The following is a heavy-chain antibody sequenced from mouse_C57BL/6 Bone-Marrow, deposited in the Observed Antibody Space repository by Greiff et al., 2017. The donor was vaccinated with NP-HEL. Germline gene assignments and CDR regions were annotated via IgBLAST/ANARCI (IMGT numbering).Heavy chain of an antibody. CDR3: ARGPDYFSTGSYYAMDY. D-gene: IGHD2-4*01. CDR1: GYTFTSYV. J-gene: IGHJ4*01. V-gene: IGHV1-81*01. CDR2: ISPRRGNT. Sequence: VQLQQPGAELVKPGASVKLSCKASGYTFTSYVISWVKQRTGQGLEWIGEISPRRGNTYYHDKFTGKATLTAAKSSSTAYMELRSLTSEDSAVYFCARGPDYFSTGSYYAMDYWGQGTSVTVSS.